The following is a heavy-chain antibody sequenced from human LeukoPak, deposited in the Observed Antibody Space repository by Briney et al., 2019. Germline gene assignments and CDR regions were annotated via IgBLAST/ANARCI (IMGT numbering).Heavy chain of an antibody. J-gene: IGHJ4*02. CDR3: ASDAPGLLGY. V-gene: IGHV4-38-2*02. CDR1: GYSISSGFY. CDR2: IHYSGST. D-gene: IGHD2-15*01. Sequence: PSETLSLTCTVSGYSISSGFYWGWIRQPPGKGLEWIGNIHYSGSTYYKPSLKSRVTISVDTSKNQFSPKLSSVTAADTAMYYCASDAPGLLGYWGQGTLVTVSS.